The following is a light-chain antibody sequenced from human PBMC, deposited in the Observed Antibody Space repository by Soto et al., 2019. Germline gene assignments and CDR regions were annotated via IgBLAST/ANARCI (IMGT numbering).Light chain of an antibody. V-gene: IGKV1-33*01. Sequence: DIQLTHSASSLSASVGDRVTITCQASQVITNYLNWYQQKPGRAPKLLIYDISTLEIGVPSRFGGSGSGTHFTFTITGLQPEDIETYYCQQYENLPYTFGQGTKLEI. CDR2: DIS. J-gene: IGKJ2*01. CDR3: QQYENLPYT. CDR1: QVITNY.